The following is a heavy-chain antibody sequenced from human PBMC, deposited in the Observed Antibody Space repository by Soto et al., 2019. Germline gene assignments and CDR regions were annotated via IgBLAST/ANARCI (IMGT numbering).Heavy chain of an antibody. D-gene: IGHD5-12*01. J-gene: IGHJ5*02. Sequence: PGESLKISCKGSGYSFTSYWISWVRQMPGKGLEWMGRIDPSDSYTNYSPSFQGHVTISADKSISTAYLQWSSLKASDTAMYYCARHGMVATRNNWFDPWGQGTLVTVSS. CDR2: IDPSDSYT. CDR3: ARHGMVATRNNWFDP. V-gene: IGHV5-10-1*01. CDR1: GYSFTSYW.